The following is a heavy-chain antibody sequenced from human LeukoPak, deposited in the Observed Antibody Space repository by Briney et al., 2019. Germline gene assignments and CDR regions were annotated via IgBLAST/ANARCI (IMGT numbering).Heavy chain of an antibody. Sequence: PGGSLRLSCAASGFTFSSYWMTWVRQAPGKGLEWVANIKEDGSQKYYVDSVKGRFTISRDNAKNSLFLQMNSLRVDDTAVYYCARGVPTGIDYFDYWGQGTLVTVSS. D-gene: IGHD1-1*01. V-gene: IGHV3-7*01. CDR1: GFTFSSYW. CDR2: IKEDGSQK. J-gene: IGHJ4*02. CDR3: ARGVPTGIDYFDY.